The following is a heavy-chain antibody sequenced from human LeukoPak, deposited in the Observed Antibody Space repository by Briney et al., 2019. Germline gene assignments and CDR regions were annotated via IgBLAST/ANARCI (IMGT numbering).Heavy chain of an antibody. CDR2: IRSKANSYAT. CDR3: TRTGYYYDSSGYRYFDY. J-gene: IGHJ4*02. D-gene: IGHD3-22*01. Sequence: GGSLRLSCAASGFTFSGSAMHWVRQASGKGLEWVGRIRSKANSYATAYAESVEGRFTITRDDSKNTAYLQMNSLKTEDTAVYYCTRTGYYYDSSGYRYFDYWGQGTLVTVSS. V-gene: IGHV3-73*01. CDR1: GFTFSGSA.